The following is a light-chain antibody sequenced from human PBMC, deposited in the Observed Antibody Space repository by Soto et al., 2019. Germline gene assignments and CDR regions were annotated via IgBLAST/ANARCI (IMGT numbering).Light chain of an antibody. J-gene: IGKJ4*01. CDR2: GAS. V-gene: IGKV3-20*01. Sequence: EIVLTPSPGTLSLSPGERATLSCRASQSVSGSYLVWYHQKPGQAPRLLIYGASSMATGIPDRFSGSGSGTEFTLTISRLEDEDFAVYYCQQYGSSPRLTFGGGTKVEIK. CDR1: QSVSGSY. CDR3: QQYGSSPRLT.